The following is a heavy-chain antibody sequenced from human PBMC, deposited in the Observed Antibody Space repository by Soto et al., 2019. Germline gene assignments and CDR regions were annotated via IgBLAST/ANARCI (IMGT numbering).Heavy chain of an antibody. D-gene: IGHD4-17*01. V-gene: IGHV4-59*01. CDR2: IYYSGST. J-gene: IGHJ4*02. CDR3: ARGYGDYVSDY. Sequence: SETLSLTCTVSGDSIISYYWSWIRQPPGKGLEWIGNIYYSGSTNYNPSLKSRVTISVDTSKNQFSLKLSSVTAADTAVYYCARGYGDYVSDYWGQGTLVTVSS. CDR1: GDSIISYY.